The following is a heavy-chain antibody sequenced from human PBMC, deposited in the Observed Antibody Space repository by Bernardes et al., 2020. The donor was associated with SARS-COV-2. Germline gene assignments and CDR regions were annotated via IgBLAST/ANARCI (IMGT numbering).Heavy chain of an antibody. Sequence: GGSLRLSCAASGFSFSSYAMSWVHQAPGKGLEWVSTVSDSGVNTYYADSVKGRFTISRDNSKNTLYLQMNSLRAEDTAVYYCAKDFGLCSTITCYLRHYGMDVWGQGTTVTVSS. V-gene: IGHV3-23*01. CDR2: VSDSGVNT. J-gene: IGHJ6*02. CDR3: AKDFGLCSTITCYLRHYGMDV. CDR1: GFSFSSYA. D-gene: IGHD2-2*01.